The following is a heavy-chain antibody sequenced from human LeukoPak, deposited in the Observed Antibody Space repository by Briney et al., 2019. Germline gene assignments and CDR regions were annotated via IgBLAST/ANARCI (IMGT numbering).Heavy chain of an antibody. V-gene: IGHV3-13*01. Sequence: GGSLRLSCAASGFTFSRYDMHWVRHATGKGLEWVSAIGSAGDTYYQDSVKGRFTISRENAKNSFYLQMESLRAGDTAVYFCARERPLVGAFDYRGQGTLVTVSS. CDR1: GFTFSRYD. J-gene: IGHJ4*02. D-gene: IGHD1-26*01. CDR3: ARERPLVGAFDY. CDR2: IGSAGDT.